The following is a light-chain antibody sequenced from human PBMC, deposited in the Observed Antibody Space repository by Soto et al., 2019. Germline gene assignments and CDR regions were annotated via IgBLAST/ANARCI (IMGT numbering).Light chain of an antibody. J-gene: IGLJ3*02. V-gene: IGLV2-23*01. CDR2: EAT. CDR3: CSFAGSNSWV. Sequence: QSALTQPASVSGSPGQSITISCTGTSGDVGTYDLVSWYQHHPGAAPKLMIYEATRRPSAISNRFSGSKSGNTASLTISGLQAEDEAAYYCCSFAGSNSWVFGGGTKLTVL. CDR1: SGDVGTYDL.